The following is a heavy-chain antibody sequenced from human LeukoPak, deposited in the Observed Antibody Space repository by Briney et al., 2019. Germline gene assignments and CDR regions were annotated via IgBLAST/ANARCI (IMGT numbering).Heavy chain of an antibody. Sequence: ASVKVSCKASGYTFTSYGISWVRQAPGQGLEWMGWISACNGNTNYAQKLQGRVTMTTDTSTSTAYMELRSLRSDDTAVYYCARDWKHYYGSGSYSSYYYGMDVWGQGTTVTVSS. CDR2: ISACNGNT. J-gene: IGHJ6*02. D-gene: IGHD3-10*01. CDR1: GYTFTSYG. CDR3: ARDWKHYYGSGSYSSYYYGMDV. V-gene: IGHV1-18*01.